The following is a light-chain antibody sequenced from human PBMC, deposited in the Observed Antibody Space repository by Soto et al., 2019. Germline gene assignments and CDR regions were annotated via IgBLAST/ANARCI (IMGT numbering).Light chain of an antibody. Sequence: QYALTQPASVSGSPGQSITISCTGTSSDVGDYNYVSWYQEHPGKAPTLMIYDVSHRPSGVSNRFSGSKSGSTASLTISVLQAEDEADYYCSSYTSSTTRVFGTGTKVTVL. CDR1: SSDVGDYNY. CDR2: DVS. V-gene: IGLV2-14*01. CDR3: SSYTSSTTRV. J-gene: IGLJ1*01.